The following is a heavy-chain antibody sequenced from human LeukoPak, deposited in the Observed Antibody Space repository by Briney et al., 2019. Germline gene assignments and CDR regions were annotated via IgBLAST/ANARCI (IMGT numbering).Heavy chain of an antibody. V-gene: IGHV4-34*01. D-gene: IGHD2-2*01. CDR3: ARGQGYCSSTSCYHYYYGMDV. CDR2: INHSGST. Sequence: KSSETLSLTCAVYGGSFSGYYWSWIRQPPGKGLEWIGEINHSGSTNYNPSLKSRVTISVDTSKNQFSLKLGSVTAADTAVYYCARGQGYCSSTSCYHYYYGMDVWGQGTTVTSP. CDR1: GGSFSGYY. J-gene: IGHJ6*02.